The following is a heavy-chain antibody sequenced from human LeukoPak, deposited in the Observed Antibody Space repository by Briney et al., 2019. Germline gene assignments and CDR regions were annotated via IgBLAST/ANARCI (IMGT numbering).Heavy chain of an antibody. D-gene: IGHD1-14*01. Sequence: EASVKVSCKASGGTFSSYAISWVRQAPGQGLEWMGRIIPILGIANYAQKFQGRVTITADKSTSTAYMELSSLRSEDTAVYYCARDHHRLTDAFDIWGQGTMVTVSS. CDR2: IIPILGIA. CDR3: ARDHHRLTDAFDI. J-gene: IGHJ3*02. CDR1: GGTFSSYA. V-gene: IGHV1-69*04.